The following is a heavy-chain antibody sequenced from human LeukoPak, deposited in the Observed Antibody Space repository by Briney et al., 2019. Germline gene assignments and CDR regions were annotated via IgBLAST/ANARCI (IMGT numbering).Heavy chain of an antibody. J-gene: IGHJ3*02. CDR2: VYNSGST. CDR3: ARDVSGSTRNGAFDI. D-gene: IGHD6-19*01. CDR1: GGSISRGSYF. Sequence: SETLSLTCIVSGGSISRGSYFWNWIRQPAGKGLEWMGRVYNSGSTNYNPSLKSRVTISTDMSKIQFSLKLSSVTAADTAVYYCARDVSGSTRNGAFDIWGQGTMVTVSS. V-gene: IGHV4-61*02.